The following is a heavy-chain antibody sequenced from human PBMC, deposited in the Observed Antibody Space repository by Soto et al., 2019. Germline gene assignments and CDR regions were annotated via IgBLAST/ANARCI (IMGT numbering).Heavy chain of an antibody. CDR3: ARDSGRITMVRGVIQPERYYYSYMDV. Sequence: SETLSLTCTVSGGSISSYYWSWIRQPPGKGLEWIGYIYYSGSTNYNPSLKSRVTISVDTSKNQFSLKLSSVTAADTAVYYCARDSGRITMVRGVIQPERYYYSYMDVWGKGTTVTVSS. CDR1: GGSISSYY. D-gene: IGHD3-10*01. V-gene: IGHV4-59*01. CDR2: IYYSGST. J-gene: IGHJ6*03.